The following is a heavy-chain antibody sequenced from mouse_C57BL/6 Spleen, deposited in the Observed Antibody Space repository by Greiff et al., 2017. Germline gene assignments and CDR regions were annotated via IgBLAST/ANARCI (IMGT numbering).Heavy chain of an antibody. CDR3: ARSPYYGSSYEFDYLDY. Sequence: QVQLQQPGAELVKPGASVKLSCKASGYTFTSYWMHWVKQRPGQGLEWIGMIHPNSGSTNYNEKFKSKATLTVDKSSSTAYMQLSSLTSEDSAVYYCARSPYYGSSYEFDYLDYWGQGTTLTVSS. CDR1: GYTFTSYW. V-gene: IGHV1-64*01. CDR2: IHPNSGST. D-gene: IGHD1-1*01. J-gene: IGHJ2*01.